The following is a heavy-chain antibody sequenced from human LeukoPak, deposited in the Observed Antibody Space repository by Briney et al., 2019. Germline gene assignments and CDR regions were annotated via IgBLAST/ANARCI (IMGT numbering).Heavy chain of an antibody. CDR2: MNPNSGNT. Sequence: ASVKVSCNASGYTFTSYDINWVRQATGQGLEWMGWMNPNSGNTGYAQEFQGRVTITRNTSISTAYMELSSLRSEDTAVYYCARGVSGSSRYYYYYYMDVWGKGTTVTVSS. V-gene: IGHV1-8*03. J-gene: IGHJ6*03. CDR3: ARGVSGSSRYYYYYYMDV. D-gene: IGHD3-10*01. CDR1: GYTFTSYD.